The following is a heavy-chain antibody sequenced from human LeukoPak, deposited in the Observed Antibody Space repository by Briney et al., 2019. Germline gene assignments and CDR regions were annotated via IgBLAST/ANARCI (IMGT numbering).Heavy chain of an antibody. CDR1: GGSISSYY. J-gene: IGHJ4*02. Sequence: ETLSLTCTVSGGSISSYYWSWVRQAPGKGLEWVSVIYSGGSTYYADSVKGRFTISRDNSKNTLYLQMNSLRAEDTAVYYCARAVSGAGAFYFDYWGQGTLVTVSS. CDR3: ARAVSGAGAFYFDY. V-gene: IGHV3-53*01. D-gene: IGHD2-15*01. CDR2: IYSGGST.